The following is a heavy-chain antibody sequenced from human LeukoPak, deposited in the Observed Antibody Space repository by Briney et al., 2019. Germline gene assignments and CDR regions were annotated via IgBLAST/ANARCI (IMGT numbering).Heavy chain of an antibody. CDR2: IYYSGST. J-gene: IGHJ4*02. CDR1: GGSISSYY. Sequence: SETLSLTCTVSGGSISSYYWSWIRQPPGKGLEWIGYIYYSGSTNYNPSLKSRVTISVDTSKNQFSLKLSSVTAADTAVYYCARCASGYLFDYWGQGTLVTVSS. V-gene: IGHV4-59*08. D-gene: IGHD3-22*01. CDR3: ARCASGYLFDY.